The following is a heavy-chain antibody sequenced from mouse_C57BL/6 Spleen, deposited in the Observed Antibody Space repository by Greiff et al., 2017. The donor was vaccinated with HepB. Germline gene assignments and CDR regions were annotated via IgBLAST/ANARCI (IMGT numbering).Heavy chain of an antibody. J-gene: IGHJ4*01. CDR2: IDPENGDT. V-gene: IGHV14-4*01. CDR3: TTGSSMDY. Sequence: EVKLMESGAELVRPGASVKLSCTASGFNIKDDYMHWVKQRPEQGLEWIGWIDPENGDTEYASKFQGKATITADTSSNTAYLQLSSLTSEDTAVYYCTTGSSMDYWGQGTSVTVSS. CDR1: GFNIKDDY.